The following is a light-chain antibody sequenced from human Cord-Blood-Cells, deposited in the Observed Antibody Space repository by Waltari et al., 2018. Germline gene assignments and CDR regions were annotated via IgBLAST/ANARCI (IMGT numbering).Light chain of an antibody. CDR3: SSYAGSNNVV. V-gene: IGLV2-8*01. J-gene: IGLJ2*01. CDR1: SSDGAGYNS. CDR2: EVS. Sequence: QSALTQPPSASGSPGQSVTPPCTGTSSDGAGYNSVSWYQQHPGKAPKLMIYEVSKRPSGVPDRFSGSKSGNTASLTVSGLQAEDEADYYCSSYAGSNNVVFGGGTKLTVL.